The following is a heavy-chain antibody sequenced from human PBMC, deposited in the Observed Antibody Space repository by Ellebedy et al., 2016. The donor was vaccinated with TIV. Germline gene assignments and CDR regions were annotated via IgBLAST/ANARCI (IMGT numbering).Heavy chain of an antibody. Sequence: GESLKISCAASGFTVSSSYMTWARQAPGKGLEWVSGISSGGITYYADSVRGRFTISRDNSKNTLYLQMNSLRAEDTATYYCVKGSGTMDVWGQGTTVTVSS. J-gene: IGHJ6*02. CDR2: ISSGGIT. D-gene: IGHD1-1*01. CDR1: GFTVSSSY. CDR3: VKGSGTMDV. V-gene: IGHV3-53*01.